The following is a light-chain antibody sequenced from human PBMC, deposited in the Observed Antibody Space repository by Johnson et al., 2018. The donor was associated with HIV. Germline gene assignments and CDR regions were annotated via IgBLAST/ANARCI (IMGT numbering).Light chain of an antibody. V-gene: IGLV1-51*02. J-gene: IGLJ1*01. CDR1: SSNIENNY. CDR3: GTWDSSLSAYV. Sequence: QSVLTQPPSVSAAPGQKVTISCSGSSSNIENNYVSWYQQLPGAAPRLLIYENDKRPSGIPDRFSGSKSCTSATLGITGLQTENEADYYCGTWDSSLSAYVFGIGTKVTVL. CDR2: END.